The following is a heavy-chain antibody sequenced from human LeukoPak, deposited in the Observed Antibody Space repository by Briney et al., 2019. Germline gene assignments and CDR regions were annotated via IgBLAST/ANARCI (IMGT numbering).Heavy chain of an antibody. J-gene: IGHJ4*02. CDR1: GVSISSYY. CDR3: ASLFGFYGDYANSFDY. V-gene: IGHV4-59*01. D-gene: IGHD4-17*01. Sequence: PSETLSLTCTVSGVSISSYYWSWIRQPPGKGLEWIGYIYYSGSTNYNPSLKSRVTMSVDTSKSQFSLKLSSVTAADTAVYYCASLFGFYGDYANSFDYWGQGTLVTVSS. CDR2: IYYSGST.